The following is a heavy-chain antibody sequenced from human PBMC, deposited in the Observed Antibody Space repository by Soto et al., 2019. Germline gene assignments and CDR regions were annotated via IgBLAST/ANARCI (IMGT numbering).Heavy chain of an antibody. CDR2: IIPIFGTA. V-gene: IGHV1-69*13. Sequence: SVRVSCKASGGTFSSYAISWVRQAPGQGLEWMGGIIPIFGTANYAQKFQGRVTITADESTSTAYMELSSLRSEDTAVYYCARYGGYSGYGAFDIWGQGTMVTVSS. D-gene: IGHD5-12*01. CDR1: GGTFSSYA. CDR3: ARYGGYSGYGAFDI. J-gene: IGHJ3*02.